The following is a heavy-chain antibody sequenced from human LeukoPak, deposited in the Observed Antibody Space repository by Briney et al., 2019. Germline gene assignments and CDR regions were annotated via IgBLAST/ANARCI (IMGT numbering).Heavy chain of an antibody. D-gene: IGHD6-19*01. CDR2: INYSGST. CDR1: GGSISSYY. Sequence: SPTLSLTCTVSGGSISSYYWSWIRHPPGRGMEWMGYINYSGSTNYNPSLKSRVTISVDTSKNQFSLNLRSVTAADTAVYYCAKVGGWYSSGLGMRFDPWGQGTLVTVSS. V-gene: IGHV4-59*01. CDR3: AKVGGWYSSGLGMRFDP. J-gene: IGHJ5*02.